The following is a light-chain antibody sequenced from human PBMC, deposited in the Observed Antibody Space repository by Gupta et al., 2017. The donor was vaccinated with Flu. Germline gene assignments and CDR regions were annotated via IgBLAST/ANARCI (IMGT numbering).Light chain of an antibody. CDR1: QSVSSN. CDR2: GAS. CDR3: QQYNNWPI. J-gene: IGKJ1*01. Sequence: VLMQSPATLSVSPAERATLSCRASQSVSSNLAWYQQKPGQAPRLLIYGASTRATGIPARFSGSGSGTEFTLTISSLQSEDFAVYYCQQYNNWPIFGRGTKVEIK. V-gene: IGKV3-15*01.